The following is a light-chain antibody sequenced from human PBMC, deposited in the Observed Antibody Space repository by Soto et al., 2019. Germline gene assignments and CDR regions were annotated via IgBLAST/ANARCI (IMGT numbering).Light chain of an antibody. CDR2: DVS. Sequence: QSALTQPASVSGSPGQSITISCTGTSSDVGGYNYVSWYQQHPGKAPKLMIYDVSNRPSGVSNRFSGSKSVNTASLTISGLPAEDDADYYCSSYTGSSTLVVFGGGTKLTVL. CDR1: SSDVGGYNY. V-gene: IGLV2-14*01. CDR3: SSYTGSSTLVV. J-gene: IGLJ2*01.